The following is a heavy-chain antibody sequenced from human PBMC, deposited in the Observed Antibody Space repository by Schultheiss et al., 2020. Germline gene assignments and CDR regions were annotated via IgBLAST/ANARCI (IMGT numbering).Heavy chain of an antibody. CDR2: ISYDGSNK. CDR3: ARVYSPTYYDFWSGYRYGMDV. D-gene: IGHD3-3*01. CDR1: GFTFSSYG. J-gene: IGHJ6*02. Sequence: GESLKISCAASGFTFSSYGMHWVRQAPGKGLEWVAVISYDGSNKYYADSVKGRFTISRDNSKNTLYLQMNSLRAEDTAVYYCARVYSPTYYDFWSGYRYGMDVWGQGTTVTVSS. V-gene: IGHV3-30*03.